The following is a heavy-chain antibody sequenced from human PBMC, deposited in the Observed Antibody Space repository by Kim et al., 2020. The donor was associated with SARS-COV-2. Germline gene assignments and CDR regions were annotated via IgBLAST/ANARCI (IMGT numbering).Heavy chain of an antibody. CDR1: GGSFSGYY. J-gene: IGHJ3*02. CDR2: INHSGST. V-gene: IGHV4-34*01. Sequence: SETLSLTCAVYGGSFSGYYWSWIRQPPGKGLEWIGEINHSGSTNYNPSLKSRVTISVDTSKNQFSLKLSSVTAADTAVYYCARGGYDFWSGSFRAFDTWGQGTMVTVSS. D-gene: IGHD3-3*01. CDR3: ARGGYDFWSGSFRAFDT.